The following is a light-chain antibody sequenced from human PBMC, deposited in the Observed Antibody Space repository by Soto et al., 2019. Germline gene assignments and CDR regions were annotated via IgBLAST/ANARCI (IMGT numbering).Light chain of an antibody. Sequence: QSALTQPASVSGSPGQSITISCTGTSSDIGTYNYVSWYQQHPGKAPKLMLYEVSNRPSGVSNRFFGSKSGNTASLTISGLQAEDEADYFCNSYTSSSTLYVFGTGTKLIVL. J-gene: IGLJ1*01. CDR2: EVS. V-gene: IGLV2-14*01. CDR3: NSYTSSSTLYV. CDR1: SSDIGTYNY.